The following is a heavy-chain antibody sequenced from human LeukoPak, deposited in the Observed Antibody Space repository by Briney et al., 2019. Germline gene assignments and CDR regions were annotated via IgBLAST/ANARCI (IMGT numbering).Heavy chain of an antibody. Sequence: PSETLSLPCTVSVGSFRNYHWIWLRGPPGKGLEWIGYAYYSWYTKFNRFLKSRVTISVDTSKNQFSLKLSSVTTADTAVYDCAGGPNNYYFDYWGQGTLVTVSS. CDR2: AYYSWYT. CDR3: AGGPNNYYFDY. J-gene: IGHJ4*02. D-gene: IGHD1/OR15-1a*01. V-gene: IGHV4-59*01. CDR1: VGSFRNYH.